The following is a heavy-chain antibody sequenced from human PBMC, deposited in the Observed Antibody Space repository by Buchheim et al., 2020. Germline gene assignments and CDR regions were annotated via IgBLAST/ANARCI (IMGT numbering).Heavy chain of an antibody. CDR2: ISGSGDRT. J-gene: IGHJ4*02. Sequence: EVQLLESGGGWEQPGGSLRLSCAASNFIFRNYAMSWVRQAPGKGLEWVSAISGSGDRTYYADSVKGRFTISRDNSNNTLSLQMNSLRAEDTAVYYCAKAGGVYAPEYWGQGTL. V-gene: IGHV3-23*01. CDR3: AKAGGVYAPEY. CDR1: NFIFRNYA. D-gene: IGHD2-8*02.